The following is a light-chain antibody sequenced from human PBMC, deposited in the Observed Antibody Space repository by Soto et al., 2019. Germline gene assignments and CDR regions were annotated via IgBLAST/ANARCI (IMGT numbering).Light chain of an antibody. CDR2: ATS. V-gene: IGKV1-39*01. Sequence: DIQMTQSPSSLSASVGDRVTITCRASQSITIYLNWYQQKPGKAPKLLIFATSSLQSGVPSRFSGSGSGTDFTLTISCLHPEDLATYYCQQSLTTPLTFAGGTKVEIK. J-gene: IGKJ4*02. CDR3: QQSLTTPLT. CDR1: QSITIY.